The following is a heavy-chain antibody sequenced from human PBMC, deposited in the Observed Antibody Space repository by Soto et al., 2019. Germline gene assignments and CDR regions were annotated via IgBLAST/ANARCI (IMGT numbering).Heavy chain of an antibody. CDR1: GYTFTIYA. J-gene: IGHJ6*02. CDR2: INTGYGNI. Sequence: ASVKVSCKASGYTFTIYAIHWVRQAPGQRFEWMGWINTGYGNIKYSQKFQGRVTITRDTSASTAYVELSSLRSEDTAVYYCARDLQLLHRGDYYYGMDVWGQGTTVTV. D-gene: IGHD2-15*01. V-gene: IGHV1-3*04. CDR3: ARDLQLLHRGDYYYGMDV.